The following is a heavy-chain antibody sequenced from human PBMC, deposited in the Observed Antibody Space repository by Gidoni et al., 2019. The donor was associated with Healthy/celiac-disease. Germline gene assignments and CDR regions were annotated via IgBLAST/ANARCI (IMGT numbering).Heavy chain of an antibody. D-gene: IGHD2-2*01. CDR1: GYPFTSYG. Sequence: QVQPVQSGAEVKKPGAPVKVSCTASGYPFTSYGISWVRQAPGQGLEWMGWISAYNGNTDYAQKRQGRVTMTTDTSTSTAYMELRSLRSDDTAVYYCARVGSTNWFDPWGQGTLGHRLL. J-gene: IGHJ5*02. CDR2: ISAYNGNT. CDR3: ARVGSTNWFDP. V-gene: IGHV1-18*01.